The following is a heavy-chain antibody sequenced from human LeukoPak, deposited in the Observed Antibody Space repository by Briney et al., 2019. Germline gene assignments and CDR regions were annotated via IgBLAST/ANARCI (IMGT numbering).Heavy chain of an antibody. Sequence: TSQTLSLTCTVSGGSISSGDYYWSWMRQPPGKGLEWIGYIYYSGSTYYNPSLKSRVTISVDTSKSQFSLKLSSVTAADTAVYYCARVSGDRYFDYWGQGTLVTVSS. J-gene: IGHJ4*02. CDR2: IYYSGST. CDR3: ARVSGDRYFDY. CDR1: GGSISSGDYY. V-gene: IGHV4-30-4*08. D-gene: IGHD4-17*01.